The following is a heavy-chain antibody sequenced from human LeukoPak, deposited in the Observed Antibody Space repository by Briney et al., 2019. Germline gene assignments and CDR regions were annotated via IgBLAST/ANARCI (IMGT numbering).Heavy chain of an antibody. Sequence: GGSLRLSRAASGFTFSSYWMNWARQAPGKGLEWVASINHNGNVNYYVDSVKGRFTISRDNAKNSLYLQVNSLTTEDTAVYHCAKDLYGSDWYNYFDPWGQGALVTVSS. CDR2: INHNGNVN. CDR3: AKDLYGSDWYNYFDP. D-gene: IGHD6-19*01. V-gene: IGHV3-7*01. CDR1: GFTFSSYW. J-gene: IGHJ5*02.